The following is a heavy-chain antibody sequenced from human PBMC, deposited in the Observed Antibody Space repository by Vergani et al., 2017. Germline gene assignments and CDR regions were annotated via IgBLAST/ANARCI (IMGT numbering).Heavy chain of an antibody. CDR2: INHSGST. V-gene: IGHV4-34*01. CDR3: ARGPGWYYGGNPFGY. Sequence: QVQLQQWGPGLLKPSETLSLTCAVSGGSISSYYWSWIRQPPGKGLEWIGEINHSGSTNYNPSLKSRVTISVDTSKNQFSLKLSSVTAADTAVYYCARGPGWYYGGNPFGYWGQGTLVTVSS. CDR1: GGSISSYY. D-gene: IGHD4-23*01. J-gene: IGHJ4*02.